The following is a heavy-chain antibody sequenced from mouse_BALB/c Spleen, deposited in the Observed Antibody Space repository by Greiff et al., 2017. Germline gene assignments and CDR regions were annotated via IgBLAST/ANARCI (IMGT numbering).Heavy chain of an antibody. Sequence: DVKLVESGGGLVQPGGSLKLSCAASGFTFSSYTMSWVRQTPEKRLEWVAYISNGGGSTYYPDTVKGRFTISRDNAKNTLYLQMSSLKSEDTAMYYCARHGTPIYYGNYWFAYWGQGTLVTVSA. V-gene: IGHV5-12-2*01. CDR3: ARHGTPIYYGNYWFAY. CDR1: GFTFSSYT. D-gene: IGHD2-1*01. J-gene: IGHJ3*01. CDR2: ISNGGGST.